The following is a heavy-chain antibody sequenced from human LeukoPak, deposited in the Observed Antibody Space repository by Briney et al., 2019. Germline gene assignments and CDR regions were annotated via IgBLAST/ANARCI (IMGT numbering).Heavy chain of an antibody. J-gene: IGHJ6*02. CDR2: ISYDGSKK. D-gene: IGHD1-1*01. CDR3: AKDRLPTGISWIYGMDV. CDR1: GFTFSSHG. V-gene: IGHV3-30*18. Sequence: GGSLRLSCAAFGFTFSSHGMHWVRQAPGKGLEWVAVISYDGSKKHYVDSAKGRFTISRDNSKNTLFLQMNSLRAEDTAVYYCAKDRLPTGISWIYGMDVWGPGTTVTVSS.